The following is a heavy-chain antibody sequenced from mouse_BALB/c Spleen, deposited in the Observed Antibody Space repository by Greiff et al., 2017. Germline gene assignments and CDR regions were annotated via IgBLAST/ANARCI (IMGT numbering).Heavy chain of an antibody. CDR1: GYSITSDYA. D-gene: IGHD1-2*01. Sequence: DVKLVESGPSLVKPSQTLSLTCTVTGYSITSDYAWNWIRQFPGNKLEWMGYISYSGSTSYNPSLKSRISITRDTSKNQFFLQLNSVTTEDTATYYCARLRLPLDVWGAGTTVTVSS. V-gene: IGHV3-2*02. J-gene: IGHJ1*01. CDR3: ARLRLPLDV. CDR2: ISYSGST.